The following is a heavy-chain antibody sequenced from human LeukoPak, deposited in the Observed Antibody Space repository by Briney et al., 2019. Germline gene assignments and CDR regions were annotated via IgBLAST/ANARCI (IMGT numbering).Heavy chain of an antibody. V-gene: IGHV3-7*03. D-gene: IGHD3-10*01. CDR3: ARETTTMVRGVINDYYGMDV. CDR2: IKQDGSEK. CDR1: GFTFSSYW. Sequence: GGSLRLSCEASGFTFSSYWMSWVRQAPGQGLEWVANIKQDGSEKYYVDSVKGRFTISRDNAKNSLYLQMKSLRAEDTAVYYCARETTTMVRGVINDYYGMDVWGKGTTVTVSS. J-gene: IGHJ6*04.